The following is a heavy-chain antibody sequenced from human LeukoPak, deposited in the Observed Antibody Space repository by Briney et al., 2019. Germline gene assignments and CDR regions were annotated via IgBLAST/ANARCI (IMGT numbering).Heavy chain of an antibody. CDR1: RDTFIGNA. D-gene: IGHD3-22*01. V-gene: IGHV3-23*01. Sequence: GGSLRLSPAASRDTFIGNAMNAVWQAPRKGLEWVAAVSGNGLGTYYADSVKGRFNISRDNSRNTLYLQMNSLRIEDTAIYYSAKAAHYFRSSGYLIPIDFWGQGTLVTVSS. CDR3: AKAAHYFRSSGYLIPIDF. CDR2: VSGNGLGT. J-gene: IGHJ4*02.